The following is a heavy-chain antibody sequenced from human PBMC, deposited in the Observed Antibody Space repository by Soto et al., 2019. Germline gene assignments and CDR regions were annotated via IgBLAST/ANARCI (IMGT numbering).Heavy chain of an antibody. CDR2: IHHSGST. V-gene: IGHV4-31*03. Sequence: QVQLQESGPGLVKPSQTLSLTCTVSSGSISNGNYYWNWIRQHPGKGLEWIGYIHHSGSTFSNPSLKNCDTISVDTSKNQFSLELTPVTAADTAVYYCARGELWWDPWGQGILVTVSS. J-gene: IGHJ5*02. D-gene: IGHD2-21*01. CDR3: ARGELWWDP. CDR1: SGSISNGNYY.